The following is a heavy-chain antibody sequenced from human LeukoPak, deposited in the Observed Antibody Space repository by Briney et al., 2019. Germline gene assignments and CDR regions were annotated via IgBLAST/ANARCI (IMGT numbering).Heavy chain of an antibody. J-gene: IGHJ6*02. CDR1: GGSISSYY. Sequence: SETLSLTCTVSGGSISSYYWSWIRQPPGKGLEWIGYIYYSGSTNYNPSLKSRVTISVDTSKNQFSLKLSSVTAADTAVYYCARTHGRYGMDVWGQGTTVTVSS. CDR2: IYYSGST. CDR3: ARTHGRYGMDV. V-gene: IGHV4-59*08.